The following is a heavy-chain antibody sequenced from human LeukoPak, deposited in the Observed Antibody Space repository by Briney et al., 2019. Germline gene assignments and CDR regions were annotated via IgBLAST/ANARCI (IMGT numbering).Heavy chain of an antibody. D-gene: IGHD6-13*01. CDR1: GGSLSSYY. J-gene: IGHJ6*02. CDR3: ASSMEGSSWWNYYHGIDV. CDR2: SYYSAST. V-gene: IGHV4-59*01. Sequence: SETLSLTCSVSGGSLSSYYWSWIRHPPGQGLEWLGYSYYSASTNYNPTHNSRATISVATSKTQFSLKLSSVTAADTAVSYWASSMEGSSWWNYYHGIDVWGQGTTVTVSS.